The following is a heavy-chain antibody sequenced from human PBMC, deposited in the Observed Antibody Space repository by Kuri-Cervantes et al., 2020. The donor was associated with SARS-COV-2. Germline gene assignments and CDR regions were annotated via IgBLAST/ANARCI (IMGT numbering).Heavy chain of an antibody. CDR2: IWYHGRNE. J-gene: IGHJ3*02. CDR1: GFTFSSYG. Sequence: GGSLRLSCAASGFTFSSYGMHWVRQAPGKGLEWVALIWYHGRNENYADSVKGRFTISRDNSKNTLYLQMNSLRPEDTAVYYCARRGAFDNSAPNTFDIWGQGTVVTVSS. V-gene: IGHV3-33*01. D-gene: IGHD4/OR15-4a*01. CDR3: ARRGAFDNSAPNTFDI.